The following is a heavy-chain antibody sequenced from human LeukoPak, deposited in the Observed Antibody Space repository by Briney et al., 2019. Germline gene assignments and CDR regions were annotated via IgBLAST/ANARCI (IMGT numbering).Heavy chain of an antibody. Sequence: SETLSLTCAVYGGSFSGYYWSWIRQPPGKGLEWIGGIFYSGTTYYNPSLKSRVTISVDTSKNQFSLKVASVTAADTAVYYCARRAAYNNYYFDYWGQGILVTDSS. CDR3: ARRAAYNNYYFDY. J-gene: IGHJ4*02. V-gene: IGHV4-34*12. CDR1: GGSFSGYY. D-gene: IGHD1-1*01. CDR2: IFYSGTT.